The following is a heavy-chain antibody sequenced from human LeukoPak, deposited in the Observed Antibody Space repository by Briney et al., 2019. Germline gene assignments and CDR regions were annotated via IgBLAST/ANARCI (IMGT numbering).Heavy chain of an antibody. CDR3: ARDCSESSGHYYKIGLDY. V-gene: IGHV3-33*01. CDR1: GFTFSSYG. J-gene: IGHJ4*02. D-gene: IGHD3-22*01. Sequence: GGSLRLSCVASGFTFSSYGMHWVRQAPGKGLEWVAVIWYDGSNQYYADSVKGRFTISRDDSKNTLYLQMNSLRVEDTAVYYCARDCSESSGHYYKIGLDYWGQGTLVTVSS. CDR2: IWYDGSNQ.